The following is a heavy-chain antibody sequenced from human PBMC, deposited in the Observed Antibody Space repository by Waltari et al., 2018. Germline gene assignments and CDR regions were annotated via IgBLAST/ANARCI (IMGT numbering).Heavy chain of an antibody. V-gene: IGHV1-2*06. Sequence: QVQLVQSGAEVKKPGASVKVSCKASGYTFTGYYMHWVRQAPGQGLEWMGRINPNSGGTNYAQKFQSRVTMTRDTSISTAYMELSRLRSDDTAVYYCAREFSSSSTALYWYFDLWGRGTLVIVSS. CDR1: GYTFTGYY. CDR2: INPNSGGT. J-gene: IGHJ2*01. CDR3: AREFSSSSTALYWYFDL. D-gene: IGHD6-13*01.